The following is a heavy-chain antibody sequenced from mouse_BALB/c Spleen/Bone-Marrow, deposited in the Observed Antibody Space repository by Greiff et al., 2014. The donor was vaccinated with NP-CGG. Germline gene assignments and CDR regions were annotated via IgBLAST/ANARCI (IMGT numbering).Heavy chain of an antibody. J-gene: IGHJ4*01. CDR2: IYPGNSDT. Sequence: EVQLQQSGTVLARPGASVKMSCKASGYSFTSYWMHWVKQRPGQGLEWIGAIYPGNSDTSYNQKFKGKAKLTAVTSAITAYMELSSLTNEDSAVYYCTNGYDYYAMDYWGQGTSVTVSS. D-gene: IGHD2-2*01. CDR3: TNGYDYYAMDY. V-gene: IGHV1-5*01. CDR1: GYSFTSYW.